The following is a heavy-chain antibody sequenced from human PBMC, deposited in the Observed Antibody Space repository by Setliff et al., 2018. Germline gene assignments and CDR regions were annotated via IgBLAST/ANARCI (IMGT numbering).Heavy chain of an antibody. CDR2: IYTSGST. J-gene: IGHJ4*01. D-gene: IGHD3-9*01. V-gene: IGHV4-61*02. CDR3: ARERYFDWFFED. Sequence: SETLSLTCTVSGGSISSGTYYWSWIRQPAGKGLEWIGRIYTSGSTTYNPSLQSRVTISVDTSKNHFSLNLTSVTAADTAVYFCARERYFDWFFEDWGHGTLVTVSS. CDR1: GGSISSGTYY.